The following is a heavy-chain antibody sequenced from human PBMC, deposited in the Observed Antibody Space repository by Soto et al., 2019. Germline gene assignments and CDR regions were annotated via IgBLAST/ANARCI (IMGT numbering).Heavy chain of an antibody. D-gene: IGHD4-17*01. CDR3: AHSPPPTVTTSAEYFQH. V-gene: IGHV2-5*02. Sequence: QITLKESGPTLVKPTQTLTLTCTFSGFSLSTDGVGVGWIRQPPGKALEWLALIYWDDDKRYSPSLKNRLTITKDTSTNQVVLTMTNMDPVDTGTYFCAHSPPPTVTTSAEYFQHWGQGTLVIVSS. J-gene: IGHJ1*01. CDR2: IYWDDDK. CDR1: GFSLSTDGVG.